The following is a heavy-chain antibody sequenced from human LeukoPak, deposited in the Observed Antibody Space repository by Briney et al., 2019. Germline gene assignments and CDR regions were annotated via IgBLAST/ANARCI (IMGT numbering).Heavy chain of an antibody. D-gene: IGHD3-22*01. CDR2: INPNSGGT. J-gene: IGHJ4*02. CDR1: GYTFTGYY. Sequence: ASVKVSCKASGYTFTGYYMHWVRQAPGQGLEWMGWINPNSGGTNYAQKFQGRVTMTRDTSISTAYMELSRLRSDDTAVYYCARDPELYYESSGYSYWFDYWGQGTLVTVSS. CDR3: ARDPELYYESSGYSYWFDY. V-gene: IGHV1-2*02.